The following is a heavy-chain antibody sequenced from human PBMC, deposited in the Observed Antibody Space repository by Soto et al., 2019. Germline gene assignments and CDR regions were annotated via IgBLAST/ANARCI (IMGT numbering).Heavy chain of an antibody. CDR1: GYTFTSYD. CDR2: MNPNSGNT. CDR3: ARVTTVTTTLGY. J-gene: IGHJ4*02. Sequence: GASVKVSCKASGYTFTSYDINWVRQATGQGLEWMGWMNPNSGNTGYAQKFQGRVTMTRNTSISTAYMELSSLRSEDTAVYYCARVTTVTTTLGYWGQGTPVTVSS. D-gene: IGHD4-17*01. V-gene: IGHV1-8*01.